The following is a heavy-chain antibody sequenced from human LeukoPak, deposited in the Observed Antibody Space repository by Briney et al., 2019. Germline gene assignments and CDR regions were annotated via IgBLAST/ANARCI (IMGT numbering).Heavy chain of an antibody. CDR2: SSTSGYTT. J-gene: IGHJ3*02. Sequence: GGSLKLSCAASGFTFSNYHMSWVRQAPGKGLEWVSYSSTSGYTTYYADSVKGRFTISRDNARNSLYLQMNSLRAEYTAVYYCAGEYSGYDGDAFDMWGQVTMVTVSS. CDR3: AGEYSGYDGDAFDM. D-gene: IGHD5-12*01. CDR1: GFTFSNYH. V-gene: IGHV3-11*04.